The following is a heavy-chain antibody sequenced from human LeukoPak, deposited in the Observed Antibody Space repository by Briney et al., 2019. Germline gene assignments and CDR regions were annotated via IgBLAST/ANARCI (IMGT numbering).Heavy chain of an antibody. Sequence: GESLKVSCKGSGYRFTDSWIGWVRQMPGKGLEWMGIIYPGDSDTRYSPSFQGQVTISVDKSINTVYLRWSSLKASDTAMYYCARPHTLDRTTKYYFDYWGQGTPVTVSS. CDR3: ARPHTLDRTTKYYFDY. CDR1: GYRFTDSW. D-gene: IGHD1-14*01. J-gene: IGHJ4*02. V-gene: IGHV5-51*01. CDR2: IYPGDSDT.